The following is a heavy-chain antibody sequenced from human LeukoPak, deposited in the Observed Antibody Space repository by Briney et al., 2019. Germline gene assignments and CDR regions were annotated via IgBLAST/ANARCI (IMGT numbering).Heavy chain of an antibody. D-gene: IGHD4-17*01. V-gene: IGHV4-39*01. CDR2: IYYSGST. Sequence: SRTLSLTCTVSGGSISSSSYYWGWIRQPPGKGLEWIGSIYYSGSTYYNPSLKSRVTISVATSKNQFSLKLSSVTAADTAVYYCARLGGDYGDSPLDYYMDVWGKGTTVTVSS. CDR1: GGSISSSSYY. J-gene: IGHJ6*03. CDR3: ARLGGDYGDSPLDYYMDV.